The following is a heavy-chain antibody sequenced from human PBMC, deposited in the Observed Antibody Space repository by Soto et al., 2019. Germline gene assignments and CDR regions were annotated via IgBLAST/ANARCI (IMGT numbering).Heavy chain of an antibody. Sequence: QVQLQQWGAGLLKPSETLSLTCAVYGGSFSGYYWSWMRQAPGKGLEWIGEINHSGSTNYNPSLKSRVTISVDTSKNQFSLKLTSLTAADTAVYYCARGQQGSSEASDILGQGTMVTVSS. CDR2: INHSGST. CDR1: GGSFSGYY. D-gene: IGHD1-26*01. J-gene: IGHJ3*02. V-gene: IGHV4-34*02. CDR3: ARGQQGSSEASDI.